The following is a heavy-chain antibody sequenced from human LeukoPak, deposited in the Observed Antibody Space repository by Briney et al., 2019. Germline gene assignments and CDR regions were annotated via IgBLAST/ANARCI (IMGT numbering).Heavy chain of an antibody. CDR2: IYYSGST. CDR3: ARGLTTPMGAGFDY. CDR1: GGSIGSGGYS. V-gene: IGHV4-30-4*07. D-gene: IGHD4-11*01. Sequence: KPSETLSLTCAVSGGSIGSGGYSWSWIRQPPGKGLEWIGYIYYSGSTYYNPSLKSRVTISVDTSKNQFSLKLSSVTAADTAVYYCARGLTTPMGAGFDYWGQGTLVTVSS. J-gene: IGHJ4*02.